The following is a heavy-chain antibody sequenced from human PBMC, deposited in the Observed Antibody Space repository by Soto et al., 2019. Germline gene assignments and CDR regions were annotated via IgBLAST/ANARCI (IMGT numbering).Heavy chain of an antibody. CDR1: GFTALSYA. CDR3: AMEVKGVTSFDY. V-gene: IGHV1-3*01. J-gene: IGHJ4*02. D-gene: IGHD2-21*01. CDR2: LNGGVDGT. Sequence: QVRLIQSGPEMMQPGASVRVSCTASGFTALSYAFHWVRQAPGQGPERLGWLNGGVDGTSYSQRLQGRVTISRDTSTNPVYLEVKSLTSEDTAVYYCAMEVKGVTSFDYWGQGTLVNVSS.